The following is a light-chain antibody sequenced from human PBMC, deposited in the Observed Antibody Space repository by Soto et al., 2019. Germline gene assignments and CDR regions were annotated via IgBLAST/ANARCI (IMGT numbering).Light chain of an antibody. CDR3: SSYAGSITYV. CDR1: SSDVGGYNY. J-gene: IGLJ1*01. V-gene: IGLV2-8*01. CDR2: HVS. Sequence: QSVLTQPPSASGSPGQSVTISCTGTSSDVGGYNYISWYQQHPGEAPKLMIYHVSKRPSGVPDRFSGSKSGNTASLTVSGLQAEDEADYYCSSYAGSITYVFGTGTKLTVL.